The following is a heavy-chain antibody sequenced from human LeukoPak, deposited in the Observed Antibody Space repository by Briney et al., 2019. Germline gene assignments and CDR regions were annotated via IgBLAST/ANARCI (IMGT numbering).Heavy chain of an antibody. D-gene: IGHD4-23*01. CDR2: IYYSGST. CDR3: ATYHLTTVVTPDAFDI. J-gene: IGHJ3*02. CDR1: GGSISSSSYY. V-gene: IGHV4-61*05. Sequence: SETLSLTCTVSGGSISSSSYYWGWIRQPPGKGLEWIGYIYYSGSTNYNPSLKSRVTISVDTSKNQFSLKLSSVTAADTAVYYCATYHLTTVVTPDAFDIWGQGTMVTVSS.